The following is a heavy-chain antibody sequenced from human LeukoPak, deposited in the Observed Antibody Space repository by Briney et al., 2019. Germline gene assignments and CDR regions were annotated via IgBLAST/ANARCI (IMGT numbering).Heavy chain of an antibody. V-gene: IGHV3-23*01. Sequence: GGSLRVSCAASGFSFSTHAMTWVRQAPGKGLEWVSGISGSGGSTSYADSVKGRFTISRDNSKNTLFLQMNSLRAEDTAVYYCARDDKWAFDYWGQGTLVTVSS. D-gene: IGHD1-26*01. J-gene: IGHJ4*02. CDR3: ARDDKWAFDY. CDR1: GFSFSTHA. CDR2: ISGSGGST.